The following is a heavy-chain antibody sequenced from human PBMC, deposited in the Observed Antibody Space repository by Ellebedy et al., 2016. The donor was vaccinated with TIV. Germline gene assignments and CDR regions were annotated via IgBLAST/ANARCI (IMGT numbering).Heavy chain of an antibody. Sequence: SETLSLXXTVSGGSISSGGCYWSWIRQHPGKGLEWIGYIYYTGSTYSSPSLQSRLTMSLDTSRNQFSLKLTSVTAADTAVYYCARGEVRGTIPKYWGQGTLVTVSS. CDR2: IYYTGST. CDR3: ARGEVRGTIPKY. D-gene: IGHD3-10*01. V-gene: IGHV4-31*03. CDR1: GGSISSGGCY. J-gene: IGHJ4*02.